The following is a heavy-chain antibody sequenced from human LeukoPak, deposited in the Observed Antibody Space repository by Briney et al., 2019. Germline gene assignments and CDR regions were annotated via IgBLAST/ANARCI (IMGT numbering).Heavy chain of an antibody. D-gene: IGHD1-14*01. Sequence: SQTLSLTCAISGDSVSSNSGAWSWIRQSPSRGLEWLGRTYYRSKWFTDYAVSVKSRITINPDTSKNQFSLKLTSVTAADTAVYYCASGHRGAGMTKTTPFDYWGQGTLVTVSS. CDR2: TYYRSKWFT. V-gene: IGHV6-1*01. CDR3: ASGHRGAGMTKTTPFDY. J-gene: IGHJ4*02. CDR1: GDSVSSNSGA.